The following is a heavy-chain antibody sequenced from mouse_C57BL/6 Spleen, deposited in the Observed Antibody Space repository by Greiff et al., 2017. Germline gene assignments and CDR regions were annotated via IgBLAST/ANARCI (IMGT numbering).Heavy chain of an antibody. V-gene: IGHV14-2*01. Sequence: VQLQQSGAELVKPGASVKLSCTASGFNIKDYYMHWVKQRPEQGLEWIGRIDPEDGETKYAPKFQGKATITADTSSTPAYLQLSSLTSEYTAVYYCARSLLRRYPDFDYWGQGTTLTVSS. CDR3: ARSLLRRYPDFDY. J-gene: IGHJ2*01. CDR1: GFNIKDYY. CDR2: IDPEDGET. D-gene: IGHD1-1*01.